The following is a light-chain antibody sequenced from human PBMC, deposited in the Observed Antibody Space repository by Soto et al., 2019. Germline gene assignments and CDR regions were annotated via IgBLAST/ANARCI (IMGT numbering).Light chain of an antibody. CDR1: QSVSSTY. CDR2: GAS. CDR3: QQYGSSRWT. J-gene: IGKJ1*01. V-gene: IGKV3-20*01. Sequence: EIVLTQSPDTLSLFPGERATLSCRASQSVSSTYLAWYQQKLGQAPRLLIFGASSRATGIPDRFSGSGSGTEFTLTISRPGPEDFAVYYCQQYGSSRWTFGQGTKVEIK.